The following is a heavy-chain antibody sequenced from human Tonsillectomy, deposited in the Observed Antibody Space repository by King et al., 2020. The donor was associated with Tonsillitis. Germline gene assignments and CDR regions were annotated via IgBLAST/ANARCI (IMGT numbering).Heavy chain of an antibody. Sequence: VQLQESGPGLVKPLQTLSLTCTFSGGSLSSGYYFLSWIRQPAGKTLEWIGRIYASGSTDYNPSLKNRIPMSVDTSKNQFSLRLTSLTAADTAVYYCARDAPASGTKFDSWGQGTLVTVSS. CDR2: IYASGST. CDR1: GGSLSSGYYF. CDR3: ARDAPASGTKFDS. J-gene: IGHJ5*01. D-gene: IGHD2-8*01. V-gene: IGHV4-61*02.